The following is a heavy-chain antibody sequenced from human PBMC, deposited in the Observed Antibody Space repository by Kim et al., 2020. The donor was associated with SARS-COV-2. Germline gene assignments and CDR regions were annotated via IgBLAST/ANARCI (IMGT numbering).Heavy chain of an antibody. D-gene: IGHD5-18*01. CDR2: INHSGST. J-gene: IGHJ4*02. V-gene: IGHV4-34*01. Sequence: SETLSLTCAVYGGSFSGYYWSWIRQPPGKGLEWIGEINHSGSTNYNPSLKSRVTISVDTSKNQFSLNLDSVTAADTAVYFCARGLTNRGYSYGYSHLPLGYWGQGTLVTVSS. CDR3: ARGLTNRGYSYGYSHLPLGY. CDR1: GGSFSGYY.